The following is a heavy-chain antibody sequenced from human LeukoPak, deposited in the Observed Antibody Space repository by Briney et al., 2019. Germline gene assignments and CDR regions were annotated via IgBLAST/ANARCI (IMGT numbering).Heavy chain of an antibody. Sequence: SETLSLTCAVYGGSFSGYYWSWIRQPPGKGPEWIGEINHSGSTNYNPSLKSRVTISVDTSKNQLSLKLSSVTAADTAVYYCARAYSGYDSGVDYWGQGTLVTVSS. CDR3: ARAYSGYDSGVDY. V-gene: IGHV4-34*01. CDR2: INHSGST. D-gene: IGHD5-12*01. J-gene: IGHJ4*02. CDR1: GGSFSGYY.